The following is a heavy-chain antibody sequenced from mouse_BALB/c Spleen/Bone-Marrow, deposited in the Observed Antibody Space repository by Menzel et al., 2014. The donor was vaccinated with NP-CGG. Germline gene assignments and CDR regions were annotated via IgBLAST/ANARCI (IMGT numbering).Heavy chain of an antibody. CDR1: GFTFSRFG. CDR3: GRGDY. Sequence: VQLKESGGGLVQPGGSRKLSCAASGFTFSRFGMHWVRQAPEKGLEWVAFISSGSSSIYYTDTVKGRFTISRDNPKNTLFLQMTSLRSEDTAMYYCGRGDYWGQGTTLTVSS. J-gene: IGHJ2*01. CDR2: ISSGSSSI. V-gene: IGHV5-17*02.